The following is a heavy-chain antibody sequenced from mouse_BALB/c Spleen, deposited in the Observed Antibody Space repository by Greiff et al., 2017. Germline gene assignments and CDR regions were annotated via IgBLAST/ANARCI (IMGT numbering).Heavy chain of an antibody. V-gene: IGHV1S81*02. CDR3: ARGEVPFAY. D-gene: IGHD2-14*01. J-gene: IGHJ3*01. CDR1: GYTFTSYW. Sequence: QVHVKQSGAELVKPGASVKLSCKASGYTFTSYWMHWVKQRPGQGLEWIGEINPSNGRTNYNEKFKSKATLTVDKSSSTAYMQLSSLTSEDSAVYYCARGEVPFAYWGQGTLVTVSA. CDR2: INPSNGRT.